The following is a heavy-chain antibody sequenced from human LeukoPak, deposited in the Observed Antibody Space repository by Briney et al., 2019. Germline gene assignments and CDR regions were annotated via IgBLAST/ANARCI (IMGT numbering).Heavy chain of an antibody. CDR1: GYTFTSYG. J-gene: IGHJ5*02. CDR2: ISAYNGNT. D-gene: IGHD1-7*01. V-gene: IGHV1-18*01. Sequence: GASVKVSCKASGYTFTSYGISWVRQAPGQGLEWMGWISAYNGNTNYAQKLQSRVTMTTDTSTSTAYMELRSLRSDDTAVYYCARDFNWNYVEWFDPWGQGTLVTVSS. CDR3: ARDFNWNYVEWFDP.